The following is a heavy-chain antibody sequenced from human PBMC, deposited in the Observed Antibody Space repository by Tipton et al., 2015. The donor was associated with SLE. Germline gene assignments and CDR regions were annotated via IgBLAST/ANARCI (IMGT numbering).Heavy chain of an antibody. V-gene: IGHV3-30*18. CDR1: GFTFSSYG. CDR3: AKEEGVGELADDFDY. J-gene: IGHJ4*02. D-gene: IGHD1-26*01. Sequence: SLRLSCAASGFTFSSYGMHWVRQAPGKGLEWVAVISYDGSNKYYADSVKGRFTISRDNSKNTLYLQMNSLRAEDTAVYYCAKEEGVGELADDFDYGGQGTLVTVSS. CDR2: ISYDGSNK.